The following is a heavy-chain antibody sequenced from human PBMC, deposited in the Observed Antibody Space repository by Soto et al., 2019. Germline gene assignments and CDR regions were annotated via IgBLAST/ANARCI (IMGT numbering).Heavy chain of an antibody. Sequence: QVQLQESGPGLVKPSQTLSLTCTVSGGSISSGGYYWSSIRQHPGKGLEWIGYIYYSGSTYYNPSLKRRVTISVDTSKNQFSLKLSSVTAADTAVYYCASSVVVITGSYWYFDLWGRGTLVTVSS. D-gene: IGHD3-22*01. CDR1: GGSISSGGYY. CDR2: IYYSGST. J-gene: IGHJ2*01. CDR3: ASSVVVITGSYWYFDL. V-gene: IGHV4-31*03.